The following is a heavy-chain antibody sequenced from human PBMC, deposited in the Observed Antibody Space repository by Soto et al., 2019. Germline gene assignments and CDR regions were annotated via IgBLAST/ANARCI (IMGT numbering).Heavy chain of an antibody. J-gene: IGHJ5*02. CDR3: ARRHSSSSAFDP. Sequence: EVQLVQSGAEVKKPGESLRISCKGSGYSFTSYWISWVRQMPGKGLEWMGRIDPSDSYTDYSPSFQGHVTISADKSISTAYLQWSSLKASDTAMYYCARRHSSSSAFDPWGQGTLVTVSS. CDR1: GYSFTSYW. CDR2: IDPSDSYT. V-gene: IGHV5-10-1*01. D-gene: IGHD6-13*01.